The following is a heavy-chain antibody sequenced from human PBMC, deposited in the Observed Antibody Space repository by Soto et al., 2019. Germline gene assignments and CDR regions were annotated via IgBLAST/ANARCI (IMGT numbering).Heavy chain of an antibody. J-gene: IGHJ6*03. V-gene: IGHV1-2*04. D-gene: IGHD3-3*01. CDR2: IDPNSGGT. CDR3: AREGEEIFGNYYYMDV. Sequence: ASVKVSCKASGYTFTGYYMHWVRQAPGQGLEWMGWIDPNSGGTNYAQKFQGWVTMTRDTSISTAYMELSRLRSDDTAVYYCAREGEEIFGNYYYMDVWGKGTTVTVSS. CDR1: GYTFTGYY.